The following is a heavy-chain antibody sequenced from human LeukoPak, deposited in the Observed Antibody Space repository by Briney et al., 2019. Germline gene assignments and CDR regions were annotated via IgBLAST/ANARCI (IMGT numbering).Heavy chain of an antibody. J-gene: IGHJ4*02. V-gene: IGHV3-15*01. CDR1: GFTVSDAW. CDR3: TTDAGVSSSL. CDR2: IKRKTDGGTT. Sequence: GGSLRLSCAASGFTVSDAWMSWVRQAAGKGREWVSRIKRKTDGGTTDYAAPVKGRFTISRDDSKNTLDLQMNSLKTEDTAVYFCTTDAGVSSSLWGQGTLVTVSS. D-gene: IGHD1-26*01.